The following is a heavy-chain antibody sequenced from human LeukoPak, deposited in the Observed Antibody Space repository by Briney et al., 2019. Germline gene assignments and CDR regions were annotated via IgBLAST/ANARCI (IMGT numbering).Heavy chain of an antibody. V-gene: IGHV3-30*02. CDR3: ARAKNYYYYMDV. CDR2: IHYDGSNK. J-gene: IGHJ6*03. Sequence: PGGSLRLSCAASGFTFSSYSMNWVRQAPGKGLDWVAFIHYDGSNKYYADSVKGRFTISRDNSKNTLYLQMNSLRAEDTAVYYCARAKNYYYYMDVWGKGTTVTVSS. CDR1: GFTFSSYS.